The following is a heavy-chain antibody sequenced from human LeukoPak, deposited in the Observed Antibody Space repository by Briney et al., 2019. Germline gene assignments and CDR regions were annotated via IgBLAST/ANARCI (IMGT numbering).Heavy chain of an antibody. V-gene: IGHV1-8*03. Sequence: ASVKVSCKASGYTFTSYDINWVRQATGQGLEWMGWMNPNSGNTGYAQKFQGRVTITRNTSISTAYMELSSLRSEDTAVYYCARAKRGRGRITIFGNPGEDYYYMDVWGKGTTVTVSS. D-gene: IGHD3-3*01. CDR2: MNPNSGNT. CDR3: ARAKRGRGRITIFGNPGEDYYYMDV. J-gene: IGHJ6*03. CDR1: GYTFTSYD.